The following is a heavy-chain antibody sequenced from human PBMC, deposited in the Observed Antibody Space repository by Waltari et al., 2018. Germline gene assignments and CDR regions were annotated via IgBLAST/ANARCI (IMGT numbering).Heavy chain of an antibody. V-gene: IGHV1-3*03. CDR1: GYTFTSYA. CDR2: INAGNGNT. J-gene: IGHJ3*02. Sequence: QVQLVQSGAEVKKPGASVKVSCKSSGYTFTSYAMHWVRQAPGQRLEWMGWINAGNGNTKYSQEFQGRVTITRDTSASTAYMELSSLRSEDMAVYYCARVSRAALGLNAFDIWGQGTMVTVSS. CDR3: ARVSRAALGLNAFDI. D-gene: IGHD6-6*01.